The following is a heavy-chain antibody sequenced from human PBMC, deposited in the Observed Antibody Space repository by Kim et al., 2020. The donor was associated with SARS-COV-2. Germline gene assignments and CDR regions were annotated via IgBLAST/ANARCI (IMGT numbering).Heavy chain of an antibody. CDR3: AQSSVRRCLDY. J-gene: IGHJ4*02. V-gene: IGHV4-4*02. CDR1: GGSISGDDW. D-gene: IGHD3-10*02. Sequence: LRETLSLTCAVSGGSISGDDWWSWVRQPPGKGLEWIGEIYHGGTTNYNPSLKSRVTISIDKSKNQFSLKLNSVTAADTAVYYCAQSSVRRCLDYWGQGTL. CDR2: IYHGGTT.